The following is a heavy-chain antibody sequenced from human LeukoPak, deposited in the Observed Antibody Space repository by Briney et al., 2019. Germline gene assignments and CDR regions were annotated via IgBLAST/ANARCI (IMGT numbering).Heavy chain of an antibody. CDR1: GDSVSSNSAA. V-gene: IGHV6-1*01. Sequence: SQTLSLTCAISGDSVSSNSAARNWIRQSPSRGLERLGRTYYRSKWYNDYAVSVKSRITINPDTSKNQFSLQLNSVTPEDTAVYYCAREGSGYPTHYDAFDIWGQGTMVTVSS. CDR3: AREGSGYPTHYDAFDI. J-gene: IGHJ3*02. D-gene: IGHD3-22*01. CDR2: TYYRSKWYN.